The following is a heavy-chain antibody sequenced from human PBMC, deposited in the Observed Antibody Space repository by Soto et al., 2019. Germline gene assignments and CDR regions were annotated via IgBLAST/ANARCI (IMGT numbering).Heavy chain of an antibody. V-gene: IGHV3-21*01. Sequence: GGSLRLSCAASGFTFSSYSMNWVRQAPGKGLEWVSSISSSSSYIYYADSVKGRFTISRDNAKNSLYLQMNSLRAEDTAVYYCARVPIYGDYVGAYYYYYYMDVWGKGTTVTVSS. D-gene: IGHD4-17*01. CDR2: ISSSSSYI. J-gene: IGHJ6*03. CDR3: ARVPIYGDYVGAYYYYYYMDV. CDR1: GFTFSSYS.